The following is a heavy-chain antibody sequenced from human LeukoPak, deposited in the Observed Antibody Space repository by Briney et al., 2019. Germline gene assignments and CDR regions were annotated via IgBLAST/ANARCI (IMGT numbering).Heavy chain of an antibody. Sequence: ASVKVSCKASGYTFTAYFMHWVRQAPGQGLEWMGRVNPNSGVTNSIQKFQGRVTMTRDASISTAYMELSGLRSDDTAVYYCARQWLPNGYFDYWGQGTLVTVSS. J-gene: IGHJ4*02. CDR2: VNPNSGVT. V-gene: IGHV1-2*06. CDR1: GYTFTAYF. CDR3: ARQWLPNGYFDY. D-gene: IGHD6-19*01.